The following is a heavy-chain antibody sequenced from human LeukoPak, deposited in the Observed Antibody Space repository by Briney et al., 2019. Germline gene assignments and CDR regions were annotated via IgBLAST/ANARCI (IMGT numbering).Heavy chain of an antibody. J-gene: IGHJ4*02. V-gene: IGHV3-48*03. CDR1: GFTFSSYE. CDR3: ARRSGSPTGY. D-gene: IGHD1-26*01. CDR2: ISSSGSTI. Sequence: GGSLRLSCAASGFTFSSYEMNWVRQAPEKGLEWVSYISSSGSTIYYADSVKGRFTISRDNAKNSLYLQMNSLRAEDTAVYYCARRSGSPTGYWGQGTLVTVSS.